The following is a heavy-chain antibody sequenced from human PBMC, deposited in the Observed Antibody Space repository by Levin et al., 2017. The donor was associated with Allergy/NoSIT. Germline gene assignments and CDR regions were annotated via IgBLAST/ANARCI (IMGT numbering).Heavy chain of an antibody. CDR1: GGTFGSYS. CDR2: IIPVLDKA. D-gene: IGHD1-26*01. CDR3: AREQWELHYFEF. J-gene: IGHJ4*02. V-gene: IGHV1-69*08. Sequence: AASVKVSCTASGGTFGSYSLSWVRQAPGQGLEWMGRIIPVLDKASYAQKFQGRVTITADKSSTIVYMELSSLSSEDTALYFCAREQWELHYFEFWGQGTLVTVSS.